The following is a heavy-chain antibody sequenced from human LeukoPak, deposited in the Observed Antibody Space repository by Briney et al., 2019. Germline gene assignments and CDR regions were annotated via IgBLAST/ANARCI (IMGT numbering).Heavy chain of an antibody. CDR1: GFTFSSYW. D-gene: IGHD2-15*01. J-gene: IGHJ4*02. V-gene: IGHV3-74*01. CDR3: ARDLGSGGSCYRN. Sequence: GGSLRLSCAASGFTFSSYWMHWVRQAPGKGLVWVSCINDDESVTNYADSVKGRFTISRDNAKNTLYLQMNSLRAEDTAVYFCARDLGSGGSCYRNWGQGTLVTVSS. CDR2: INDDESVT.